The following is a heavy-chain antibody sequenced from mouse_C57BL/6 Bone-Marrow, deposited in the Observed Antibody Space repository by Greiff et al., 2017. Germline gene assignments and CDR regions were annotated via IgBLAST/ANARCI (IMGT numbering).Heavy chain of an antibody. J-gene: IGHJ3*01. CDR1: GYTFTSYW. CDR2: IDPSDSYT. Sequence: QVQLQQPGAELVRPGTSVKLSCKASGYTFTSYWMHWVKQRPGQGLEWIGAIDPSDSYTNYNQKFKGKATLTVDTSSSTAYMQLSSLTSEDSAVYYCARRLGRFAYWGQGTLVTVSA. D-gene: IGHD4-1*01. CDR3: ARRLGRFAY. V-gene: IGHV1-59*01.